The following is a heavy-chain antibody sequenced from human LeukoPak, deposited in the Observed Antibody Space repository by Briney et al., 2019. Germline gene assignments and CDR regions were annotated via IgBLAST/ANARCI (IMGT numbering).Heavy chain of an antibody. D-gene: IGHD5-18*01. CDR1: GGSISSSNW. CDR3: ARGYSYGYEYIGSYFDY. CDR2: IYHSGTT. J-gene: IGHJ4*02. Sequence: SETLSLTCTVSGGSISSSNWWGWVRQPPGKGLECIGEIYHSGTTNYNPSLKSRVTISVDKSMNHFSLKLSSVTAADTAVYYCARGYSYGYEYIGSYFDYWGQGTLVTVSS. V-gene: IGHV4-4*02.